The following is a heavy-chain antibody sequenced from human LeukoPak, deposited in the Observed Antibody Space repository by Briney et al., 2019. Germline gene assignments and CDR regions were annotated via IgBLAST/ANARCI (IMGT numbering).Heavy chain of an antibody. CDR3: ARDKSGTYLSSRWFDP. Sequence: GGSLRLSCAASGFTFSSYAMSWVRQAPGKGLEWVSGISGSGTNTHYADSVKGRFTISRDNSKNTLYLQMNSLRAEDTAVYYCARDKSGTYLSSRWFDPWGQGTLVTVSS. D-gene: IGHD1-26*01. CDR1: GFTFSSYA. V-gene: IGHV3-23*01. CDR2: ISGSGTNT. J-gene: IGHJ5*02.